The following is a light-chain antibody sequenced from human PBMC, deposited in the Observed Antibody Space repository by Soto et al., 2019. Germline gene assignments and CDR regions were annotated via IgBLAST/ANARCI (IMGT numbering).Light chain of an antibody. CDR3: GTWDSSLSVVV. J-gene: IGLJ2*01. CDR2: DNN. V-gene: IGLV1-51*01. Sequence: QSVLTQPPSVSAAPGQKVTISCSGSSSNIGNNYVSWYQQLPGTAPRLLIYDNNKRPSGIPDRFSCSKSGTSATLGITGLPTGDEADYYCGTWDSSLSVVVFGGGTKLTVL. CDR1: SSNIGNNY.